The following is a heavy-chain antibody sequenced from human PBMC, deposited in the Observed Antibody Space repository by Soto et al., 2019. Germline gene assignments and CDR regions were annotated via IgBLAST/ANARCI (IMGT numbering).Heavy chain of an antibody. CDR2: ISAYNGNT. Sequence: GASVKVSCKASGYTFTSYGISWVRQAPGQGLEWMGWISAYNGNTNYAQKLQGRVTMTTDTSTSTAYMELRSLRSDDTAVYYCARDGSHYGSENWFDPWGQGTLVTVS. D-gene: IGHD3-10*01. V-gene: IGHV1-18*01. CDR3: ARDGSHYGSENWFDP. CDR1: GYTFTSYG. J-gene: IGHJ5*02.